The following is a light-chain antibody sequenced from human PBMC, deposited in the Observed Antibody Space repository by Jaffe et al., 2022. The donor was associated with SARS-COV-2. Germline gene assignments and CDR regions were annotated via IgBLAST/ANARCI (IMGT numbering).Light chain of an antibody. CDR2: DNN. J-gene: IGLJ3*02. Sequence: QSVLTQPPSISAAPGQKVTISCSGSSSNIGNNYVSWYQQLPGTAPKLLIYDNNKRPSGIPDRFSGSKSGTSATLGITGLQTGDEADYYCGTWDSSLSAVFGGGTTLTVL. CDR3: GTWDSSLSAV. CDR1: SSNIGNNY. V-gene: IGLV1-51*01.